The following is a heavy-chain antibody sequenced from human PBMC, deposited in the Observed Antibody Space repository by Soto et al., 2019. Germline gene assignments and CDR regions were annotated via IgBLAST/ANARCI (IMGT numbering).Heavy chain of an antibody. CDR2: VYYSGST. CDR1: GASISSSY. D-gene: IGHD3-22*01. J-gene: IGHJ3*02. Sequence: PSETLSLTXTVSGASISSSYWSWIRQSPGKGLEWIGYVYYSGSTNYNPSLKSRVTISVDTSKNQFSLKLRSVTAADTAVYYCARGYYDSRGQSNTFDIWGQGTMVTVSS. V-gene: IGHV4-59*01. CDR3: ARGYYDSRGQSNTFDI.